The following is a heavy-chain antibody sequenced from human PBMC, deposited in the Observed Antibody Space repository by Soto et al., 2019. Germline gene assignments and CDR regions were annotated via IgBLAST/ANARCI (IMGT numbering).Heavy chain of an antibody. CDR3: ASDLTPGLVDH. CDR1: GYTFTSYG. J-gene: IGHJ4*02. V-gene: IGHV1-18*01. Sequence: QVQLVQSGAEVKKPGASVKVSCKASGYTFTSYGISWVRQAPGQGREWMGWISAYNGNTNYAQKLQGRGTMTTDTATSTAYMELRSLRSDDTAVYYGASDLTPGLVDHWGQGTLVTVSS. CDR2: ISAYNGNT. D-gene: IGHD3-9*01.